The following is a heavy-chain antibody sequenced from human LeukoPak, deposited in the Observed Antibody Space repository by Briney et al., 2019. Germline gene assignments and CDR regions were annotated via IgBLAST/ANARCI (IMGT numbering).Heavy chain of an antibody. CDR3: AKDSRFLEWLFSYFDY. D-gene: IGHD3-3*01. CDR2: ISYDGSNK. Sequence: GGSLRLSCAASGFTFSSYGMHWVRQAPGKGLEWVAVISYDGSNKYYADSVKGRSTISRDNSKNTLYLQMNSLRAEDTAVYYCAKDSRFLEWLFSYFDYWGQGTLVTVSS. J-gene: IGHJ4*02. V-gene: IGHV3-30*18. CDR1: GFTFSSYG.